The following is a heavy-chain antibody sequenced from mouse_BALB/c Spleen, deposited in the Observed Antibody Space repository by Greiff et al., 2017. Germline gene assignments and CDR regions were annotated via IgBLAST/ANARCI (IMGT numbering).Heavy chain of an antibody. CDR1: GFTFSSYG. CDR3: ARDNYGSSYGYYAMDY. J-gene: IGHJ4*01. D-gene: IGHD1-1*01. CDR2: INSNGGST. Sequence: EVKLVESGGGLVQPGGSLKLSCAASGFTFSSYGMSWVRQTPDKRLELVATINSNGGSTYYPDSVKGRFTISRDNDKNTLYLQMSSLKSEDTAMYYCARDNYGSSYGYYAMDYWGQGTSVTVSS. V-gene: IGHV5-6-3*01.